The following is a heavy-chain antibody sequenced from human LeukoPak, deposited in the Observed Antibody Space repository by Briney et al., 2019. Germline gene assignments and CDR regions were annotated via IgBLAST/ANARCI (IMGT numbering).Heavy chain of an antibody. J-gene: IGHJ4*02. CDR3: AEGCVYRSIGRSWGFFDY. V-gene: IGHV1-24*01. CDR1: RYSLSHSP. CDR2: FDSENNKM. D-gene: IGHD6-13*01. Sequence: ASVKVSCKCSRYSLSHSPMYWRREAPGEGLEWMAHFDSENNKMVSSQNFQGRVTMTEETSADTAYYELTSLRYEDTAVYFHAEGCVYRSIGRSWGFFDYWGQGTLVIVSS.